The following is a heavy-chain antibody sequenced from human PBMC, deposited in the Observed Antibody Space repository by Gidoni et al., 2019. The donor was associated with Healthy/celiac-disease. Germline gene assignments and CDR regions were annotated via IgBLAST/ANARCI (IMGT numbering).Heavy chain of an antibody. CDR1: GFTFSSYA. V-gene: IGHV3-23*01. CDR3: VVGGSSYGHFDY. J-gene: IGHJ4*02. D-gene: IGHD1-26*01. Sequence: EVQLLESGGGLVQPGGSLRLSCAASGFTFSSYAMSRVRQAPGKGLEWVSAIRGSGGSTYYADSVKGRFTISRDNSKNTLYLQMNSLRAEDTAVYYCVVGGSSYGHFDYWGQGTLVTVSS. CDR2: IRGSGGST.